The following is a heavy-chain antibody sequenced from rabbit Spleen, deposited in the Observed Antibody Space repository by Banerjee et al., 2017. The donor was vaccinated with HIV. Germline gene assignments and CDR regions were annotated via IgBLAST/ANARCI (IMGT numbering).Heavy chain of an antibody. V-gene: IGHV1S45*01. CDR2: IYAGSSGST. J-gene: IGHJ6*01. CDR3: ARDTSTSFSTYGMDL. D-gene: IGHD1-1*01. CDR1: GFSFSSDSY. Sequence: QEQLVESGGGLVKPEGSLKLSCTASGFSFSSDSYMCWVRQAPGKGLEWIACIYAGSSGSTYYASWAKGRFTISSTSSTTVTLQMTSLTAADTATYFCARDTSTSFSTYGMDLWGQGTLVTVS.